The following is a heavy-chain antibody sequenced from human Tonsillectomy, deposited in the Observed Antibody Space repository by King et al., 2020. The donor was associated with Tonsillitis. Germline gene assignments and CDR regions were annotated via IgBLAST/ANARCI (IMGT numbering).Heavy chain of an antibody. CDR2: IYHSGST. D-gene: IGHD5-18*01. CDR3: ARGGYSYEHDAFDI. J-gene: IGHJ3*02. Sequence: LQLQESGSGLVKPSQNLSLTCAVSGGSISSGGYSWSWIRQPPGKGLEWIGYIYHSGSTYYNPSLKSRVTISVDRSKNQFSLKLSSVTAADTAVYYCARGGYSYEHDAFDIWGQGTMVTVSS. V-gene: IGHV4-30-2*01. CDR1: GGSISSGGYS.